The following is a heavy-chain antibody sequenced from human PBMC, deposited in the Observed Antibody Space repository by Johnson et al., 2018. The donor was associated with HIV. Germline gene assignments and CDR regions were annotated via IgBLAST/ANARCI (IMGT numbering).Heavy chain of an antibody. CDR3: ARATVESAFDI. D-gene: IGHD4-23*01. J-gene: IGHJ3*02. CDR1: GFTFDDYA. V-gene: IGHV3-9*01. CDR2: ISWNSGSI. Sequence: VQLVESGGGLVKPGGSLRLSCAASGFTFDDYAMHWVRQAPGKGLEWVSGISWNSGSIGYADSVKGRFTISRDNAKNSLYLQMNSLRAEDTAVYYCARATVESAFDIWGQGTMVTVSS.